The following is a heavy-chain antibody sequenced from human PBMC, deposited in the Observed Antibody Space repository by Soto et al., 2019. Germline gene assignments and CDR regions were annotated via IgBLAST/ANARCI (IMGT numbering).Heavy chain of an antibody. V-gene: IGHV3-30*18. CDR3: AKDVSVVMGGVSPYGMDV. CDR2: ISYDGSAV. Sequence: QVQLVESGGGVVQPGRSLRLSCAASGFAFSTYGMHWVRQAPGKGLEWVALISYDGSAVYSADPVKGRFTISRDNSKNTLFLQMNSLRADDTAVYYCAKDVSVVMGGVSPYGMDVWGQGTTVTVSS. J-gene: IGHJ6*02. D-gene: IGHD2-8*02. CDR1: GFAFSTYG.